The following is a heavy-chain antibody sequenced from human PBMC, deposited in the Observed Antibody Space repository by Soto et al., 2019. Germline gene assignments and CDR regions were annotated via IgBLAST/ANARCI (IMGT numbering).Heavy chain of an antibody. CDR2: IYYRGST. Sequence: QLQLQESGPGLVKPSETLSLTCSVSGGSINSSSYFWGWVRQPPGKGLEWIGSIYYRGSTYYNPSLRRRVTISVDTSKNQFSLKLSSVTAADTAVFYCARHYSSGSRNWFDPWGQGTLVTVSS. J-gene: IGHJ5*02. D-gene: IGHD6-19*01. V-gene: IGHV4-39*01. CDR3: ARHYSSGSRNWFDP. CDR1: GGSINSSSYF.